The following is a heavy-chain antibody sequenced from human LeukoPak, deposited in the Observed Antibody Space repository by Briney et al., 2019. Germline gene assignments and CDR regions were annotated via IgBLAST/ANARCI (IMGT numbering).Heavy chain of an antibody. V-gene: IGHV4-34*01. D-gene: IGHD6-13*01. J-gene: IGHJ5*02. Sequence: SETLSLTCAVSGGSISGYYWSLIRQPPGKGLEWIGEINYSGSTNYNPSLKSRVTISVDTSKNQLSLKVTSVTAADTAVYYCARGRGEGSGWLGYFDPWGQGTLVTVSS. CDR1: GGSISGYY. CDR3: ARGRGEGSGWLGYFDP. CDR2: INYSGST.